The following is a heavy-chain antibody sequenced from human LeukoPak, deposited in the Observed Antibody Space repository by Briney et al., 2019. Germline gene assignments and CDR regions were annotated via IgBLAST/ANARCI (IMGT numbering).Heavy chain of an antibody. V-gene: IGHV3-53*01. CDR3: ARGHRGSYFWYFDL. J-gene: IGHJ2*01. CDR1: GFTVSSNS. Sequence: GGSLRLSCTVSGFTVSSNSMSWVRQAPGKGLEWVSFIYSDNTHYSDSVKGRFTISRDNSKNTLYLQMNSLRAEDTAVYYCARGHRGSYFWYFDLWGRGALVTVSS. CDR2: IYSDNT. D-gene: IGHD1-26*01.